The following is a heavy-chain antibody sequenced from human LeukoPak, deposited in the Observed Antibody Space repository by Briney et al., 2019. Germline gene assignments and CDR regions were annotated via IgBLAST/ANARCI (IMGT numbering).Heavy chain of an antibody. Sequence: SETLTLTCAVYGGSLSGYYWSWIRQPPGKGLEWIGEINHSGSTNYNPSLKSRVTISVDTSKNQFSLKLSPVTAADTAVYYCARGGGQPRQYNWFDPWGQGTLVTVSS. CDR3: ARGGGQPRQYNWFDP. CDR2: INHSGST. CDR1: GGSLSGYY. J-gene: IGHJ5*02. D-gene: IGHD3-16*01. V-gene: IGHV4-34*01.